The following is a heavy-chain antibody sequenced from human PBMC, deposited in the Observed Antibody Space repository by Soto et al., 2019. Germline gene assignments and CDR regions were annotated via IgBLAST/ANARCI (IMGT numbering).Heavy chain of an antibody. D-gene: IGHD2-21*02. V-gene: IGHV4-59*01. CDR1: GGSISSYY. J-gene: IGHJ5*02. CDR2: IHYSGTT. Sequence: PSETLSVTCTVSGGSISSYYWFWIRQPPGEGLEWIGYIHYSGTTKYNASLESRATISLAASKNQFSLTLNSVTTADTALYYCARGAYCGGDCFYWFDPWGHGTLVTVSS. CDR3: ARGAYCGGDCFYWFDP.